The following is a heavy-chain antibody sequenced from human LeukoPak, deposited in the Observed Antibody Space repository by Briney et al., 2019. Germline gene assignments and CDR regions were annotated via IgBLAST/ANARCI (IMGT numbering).Heavy chain of an antibody. V-gene: IGHV3-74*01. CDR2: INSDGSST. CDR1: GFTFSSYW. CDR3: AREWQGYSSSRRGDYYYMDV. J-gene: IGHJ6*03. D-gene: IGHD6-6*01. Sequence: GGSLRLSCAASGFTFSSYWMHWVRQAPGKGLVWVSRINSDGSSTSYADSVKGRFTISRDNAKNSLSLQMNSLRAEDTAVYYCAREWQGYSSSRRGDYYYMDVWGKGTTVTVSS.